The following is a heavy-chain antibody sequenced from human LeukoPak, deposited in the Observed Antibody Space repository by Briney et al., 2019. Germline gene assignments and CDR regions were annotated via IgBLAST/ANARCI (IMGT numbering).Heavy chain of an antibody. J-gene: IGHJ5*02. D-gene: IGHD3-10*01. CDR1: GGSISSTSYY. Sequence: KPSETLSLTCTVSGGSISSTSYYWGWIRQPPGKGLEWIGYIYYSGSTNYNPSLKSRVTISVDTSKNQFSLKLSSVTAADTAVYYCARDRYYYGSGSNWFDPWGQGTLVTVSS. V-gene: IGHV4-61*01. CDR2: IYYSGST. CDR3: ARDRYYYGSGSNWFDP.